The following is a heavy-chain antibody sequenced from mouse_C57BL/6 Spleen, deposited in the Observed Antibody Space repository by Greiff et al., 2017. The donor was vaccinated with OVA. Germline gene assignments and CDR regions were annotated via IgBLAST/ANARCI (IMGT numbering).Heavy chain of an antibody. CDR1: GFSLTSYG. V-gene: IGHV2-5*01. D-gene: IGHD2-3*01. CDR2: IWRGGST. Sequence: QVQLKESGPGLVQPSQSLSITCTVSGFSLTSYGVHWVRQSPGKGLEWLGVIWRGGSTDYNAAFMSRLSITKDNSKSQVFFKMNSLQADDTAIYYGAKTTLDGYYEGGAMDYWGQGTSVTVSS. CDR3: AKTTLDGYYEGGAMDY. J-gene: IGHJ4*01.